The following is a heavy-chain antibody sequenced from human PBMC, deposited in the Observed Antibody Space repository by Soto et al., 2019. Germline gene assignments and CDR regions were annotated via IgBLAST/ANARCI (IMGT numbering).Heavy chain of an antibody. D-gene: IGHD1-26*01. CDR1: GFTFSSYA. V-gene: IGHV3-30*14. Sequence: PGGSLRLSCAASGFTFSSYAMHWVRQAPGKGLEWVAVISYDGSNKYYADSVKGRFTISRDNSKNTLYLQMNSLRAEDTAVYYCAREGSGSYHPLLDRYYGMDVWGQGTTVTVSS. CDR2: ISYDGSNK. CDR3: AREGSGSYHPLLDRYYGMDV. J-gene: IGHJ6*02.